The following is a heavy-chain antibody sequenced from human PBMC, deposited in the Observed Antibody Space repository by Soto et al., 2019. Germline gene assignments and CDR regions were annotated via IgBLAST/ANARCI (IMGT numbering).Heavy chain of an antibody. CDR2: ISGSGGST. CDR3: AKDSWSYYDSSGDESGPRSFRVIDY. CDR1: GFTFSSYA. D-gene: IGHD3-22*01. Sequence: GGSLRLSCAASGFTFSSYAMSWVRQAPGKGLEWVSAISGSGGSTYYADSVKGRFTISRENSKNTLYLQMNSLRAEDTAVYYCAKDSWSYYDSSGDESGPRSFRVIDYWGRGTLVSVSS. J-gene: IGHJ4*02. V-gene: IGHV3-23*01.